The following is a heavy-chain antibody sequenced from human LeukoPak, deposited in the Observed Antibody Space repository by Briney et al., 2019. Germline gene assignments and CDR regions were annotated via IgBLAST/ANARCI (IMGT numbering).Heavy chain of an antibody. V-gene: IGHV3-9*01. CDR3: VKGHCSSSSCFPTYYYYMDV. CDR1: GFTFDEHA. J-gene: IGHJ6*03. D-gene: IGHD2-15*01. Sequence: GGSLRLSCAGSGFTFDEHAMHWVRQAPGKGLEWVSGISWNSGSIAYADSVKGRFTISRDNAKNLLFLQMSSLRAADTALYYCVKGHCSSSSCFPTYYYYMDVWGTGTTVTVSS. CDR2: ISWNSGSI.